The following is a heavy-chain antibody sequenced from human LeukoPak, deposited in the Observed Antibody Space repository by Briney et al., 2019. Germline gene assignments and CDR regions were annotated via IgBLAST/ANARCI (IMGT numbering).Heavy chain of an antibody. D-gene: IGHD3-10*01. V-gene: IGHV4-31*03. J-gene: IGHJ4*02. CDR1: GGSISSGGYY. CDR3: AREGRGSDHIDY. Sequence: SQTLSLTGTVSGGSISSGGYYWSWIRQHPGKGLEWIGYIYYSGSTYYKPSLKSRVTISVDTSKNQFSLKLSSVTAADTAVYYCAREGRGSDHIDYWGQGTLVTVSS. CDR2: IYYSGST.